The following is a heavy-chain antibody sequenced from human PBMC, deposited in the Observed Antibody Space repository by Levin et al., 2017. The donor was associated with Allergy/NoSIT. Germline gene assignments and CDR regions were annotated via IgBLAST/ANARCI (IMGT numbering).Heavy chain of an antibody. CDR2: IYSGGST. J-gene: IGHJ4*02. V-gene: IGHV3-53*01. CDR3: AMGRGWYRVDY. D-gene: IGHD6-19*01. CDR1: GFTVSSIY. Sequence: GASVKVSCAASGFTVSSIYMSWVRQAPGTGLEWVSVIYSGGSTYYADSVKGRFTVSRDNSKNTLYIQMNSLRAEDTAVYYCAMGRGWYRVDYWGQGTLVTVSS.